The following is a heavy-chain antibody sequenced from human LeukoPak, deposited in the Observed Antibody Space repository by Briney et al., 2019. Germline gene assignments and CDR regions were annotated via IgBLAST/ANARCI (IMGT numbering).Heavy chain of an antibody. CDR2: ISSTDAGT. J-gene: IGHJ4*02. D-gene: IGHD3-3*01. V-gene: IGHV3-23*01. CDR1: GFSLSSYA. Sequence: PGGSLRLSCAASGFSLSSYAMSWVRQAPGKGLEWVSAISSTDAGTYHADSVRGRFTISRDSSKNTLYLQMNSLRAEDTAVYYCARDLITIFGVVNVWGQGTLVTVSS. CDR3: ARDLITIFGVVNV.